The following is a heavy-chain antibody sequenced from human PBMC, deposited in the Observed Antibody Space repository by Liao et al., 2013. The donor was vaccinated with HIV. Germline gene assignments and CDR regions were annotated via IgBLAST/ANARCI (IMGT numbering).Heavy chain of an antibody. V-gene: IGHV4-61*02. Sequence: QVQLQESGPGLVKPSQTLSLTCTVSGGSISSGSYYWSWIRQPAGKGLEWIGRIYTSGSTNYNPSLKSRVTMSVDTSKNQFSLKLNSVTAADTAMYYCARDPGKQMWTYFDFWGQGILVTVSS. CDR1: GGSISSGSYY. D-gene: IGHD3-10*01. CDR3: ARDPGKQMWTYFDF. J-gene: IGHJ4*02. CDR2: IYTSGST.